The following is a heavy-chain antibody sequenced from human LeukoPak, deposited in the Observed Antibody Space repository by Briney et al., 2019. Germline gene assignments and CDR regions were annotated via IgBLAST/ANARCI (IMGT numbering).Heavy chain of an antibody. D-gene: IGHD5-12*01. CDR2: IIPIFGTA. CDR3: ARGIVATIEPTDAFDI. Sequence: GASVKVSCTASGGTFSSYAISWVRQAPGQGLEWMGGIIPIFGTANYAQKFQGRVTITADESTSTAYMELSSLRSEDTAVYYCARGIVATIEPTDAFDIWGQGTMVTVSS. J-gene: IGHJ3*02. CDR1: GGTFSSYA. V-gene: IGHV1-69*13.